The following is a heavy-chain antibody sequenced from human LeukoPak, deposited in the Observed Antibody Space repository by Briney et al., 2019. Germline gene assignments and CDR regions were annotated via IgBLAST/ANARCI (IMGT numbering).Heavy chain of an antibody. J-gene: IGHJ4*02. V-gene: IGHV3-20*04. CDR1: GSAFDEPG. CDR2: INWSGGRT. D-gene: IGHD2-2*01. Sequence: GGSLRPSCTALGSAFDEPGTGWVRQVPGKGRGWGAGINWSGGRTGYADPLRGRFPISRDNAKSALYLQMDSLRVEDTALYYCARAPITSPFYFEYWGQGTLVTVSS. CDR3: ARAPITSPFYFEY.